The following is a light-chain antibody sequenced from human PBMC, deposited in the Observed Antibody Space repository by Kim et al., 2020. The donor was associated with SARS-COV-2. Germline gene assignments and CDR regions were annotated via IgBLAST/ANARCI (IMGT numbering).Light chain of an antibody. Sequence: PGKTARITCGGNNIGSKSVHWYQQKPGQAPVLVIYYDSDRPSGIPERFSGSNSGNTATLTISRVEAGDEADYYCQVWDSSSDLRVFGTGTKVTVL. CDR2: YDS. CDR3: QVWDSSSDLRV. J-gene: IGLJ1*01. V-gene: IGLV3-21*04. CDR1: NIGSKS.